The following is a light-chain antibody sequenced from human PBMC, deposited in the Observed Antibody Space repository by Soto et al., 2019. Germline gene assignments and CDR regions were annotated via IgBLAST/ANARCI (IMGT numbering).Light chain of an antibody. J-gene: IGKJ5*01. Sequence: EIVVTQSPATLSGSPVERVTLSCRASQFVSSRLAWYQQKPGQAPRLLIYDASNRATGIPARFSGSGSGTDFTLTISSLEPEDFAVYYCQQRSNWPPTITFGQGTRL. CDR3: QQRSNWPPTIT. V-gene: IGKV3-11*01. CDR1: QFVSSR. CDR2: DAS.